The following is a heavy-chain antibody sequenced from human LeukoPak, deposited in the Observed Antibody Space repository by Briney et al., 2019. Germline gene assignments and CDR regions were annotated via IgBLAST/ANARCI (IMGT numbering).Heavy chain of an antibody. V-gene: IGHV1-46*01. CDR3: ARADYRSSAETYYYYGMDV. CDR1: GYIFISYY. Sequence: GASVKVSCKASGYIFISYYIHWVRQAPGQGLEWMGVINPSDGSTNYAQKFQGRVTMIRDTSTSTVYMELSSLRSEDTAVYYCARADYRSSAETYYYYGMDVWGQGTLVTVSS. D-gene: IGHD6-6*01. J-gene: IGHJ6*02. CDR2: INPSDGST.